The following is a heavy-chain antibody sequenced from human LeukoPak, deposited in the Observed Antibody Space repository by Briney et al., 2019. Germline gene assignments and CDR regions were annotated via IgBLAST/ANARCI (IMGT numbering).Heavy chain of an antibody. V-gene: IGHV1-2*02. D-gene: IGHD3-22*01. Sequence: ASVKVSCKASGYTFTGYYMHWVRQAPGQGLEWMGWINPNSGGTNYAQKFQGRVTMTRDTSISTAYMELSRLRSDDTAVYYCARVYDSSGFSAYWGQGTLVTVSS. CDR3: ARVYDSSGFSAY. CDR2: INPNSGGT. J-gene: IGHJ4*02. CDR1: GYTFTGYY.